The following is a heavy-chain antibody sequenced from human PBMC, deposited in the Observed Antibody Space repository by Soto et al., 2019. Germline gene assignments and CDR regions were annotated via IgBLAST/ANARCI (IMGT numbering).Heavy chain of an antibody. CDR3: ARDPQYYYGTGSYLGDY. CDR1: GFTFSSYW. J-gene: IGHJ4*02. V-gene: IGHV3-74*01. Sequence: GGSLRLSCAASGFTFSSYWMHWVRQAPGKGLVWVSRINSDGSSTSYADSVKGRFTISRDNAKNTLYLQMNSLRAEDTAVYYCARDPQYYYGTGSYLGDYWGQGTLVTVSS. CDR2: INSDGSST. D-gene: IGHD3-10*01.